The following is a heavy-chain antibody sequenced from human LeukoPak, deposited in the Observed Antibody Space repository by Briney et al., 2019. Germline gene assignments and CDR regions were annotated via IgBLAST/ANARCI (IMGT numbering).Heavy chain of an antibody. J-gene: IGHJ4*02. CDR1: GFTVSSNY. CDR2: IYSGGST. Sequence: TGGSLRLSCAASGFTVSSNYMSWVRQAPGKGLEWVSVIYSGGSTYYADSVKGRLTISRDNSKNTVHLQMNSLRAEDTAVYYCARSSAPLQVGDFDYWGQGTLVTVSS. CDR3: ARSSAPLQVGDFDY. D-gene: IGHD1-26*01. V-gene: IGHV3-66*01.